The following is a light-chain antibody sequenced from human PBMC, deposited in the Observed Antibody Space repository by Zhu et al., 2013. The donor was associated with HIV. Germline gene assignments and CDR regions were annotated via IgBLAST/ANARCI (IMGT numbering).Light chain of an antibody. Sequence: DIQMTQSPSSLSASVGDRVTITCQASQDIDIYLNWYQQKAGEAPNLLIFDASNFEPGVPLRFSGSGSGTYFTFTISSLQPEDVATYYCQHYDDFPLTFGGGTKVDMK. J-gene: IGKJ4*01. CDR2: DAS. V-gene: IGKV1-33*01. CDR1: QDIDIY. CDR3: QHYDDFPLT.